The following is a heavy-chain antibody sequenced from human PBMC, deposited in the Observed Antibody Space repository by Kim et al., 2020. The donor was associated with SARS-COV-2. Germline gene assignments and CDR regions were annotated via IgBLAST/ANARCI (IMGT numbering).Heavy chain of an antibody. D-gene: IGHD3-22*01. V-gene: IGHV1-69*01. Sequence: YAQKFQGRVTITADESTSTAYMELSSLRSEDTAVYYCARSLDSSGYPRDYWGQGTLVTVSS. J-gene: IGHJ4*02. CDR3: ARSLDSSGYPRDY.